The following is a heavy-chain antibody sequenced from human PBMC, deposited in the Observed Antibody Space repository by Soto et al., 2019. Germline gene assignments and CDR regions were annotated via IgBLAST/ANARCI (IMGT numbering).Heavy chain of an antibody. CDR2: ISYSGST. Sequence: QVQLQESGPGLVKPSETLSLTCTVSGDSISNYYWTWIRQSPGKGLEWIGYISYSGSTNYNPSLSNRVTISLDTPKNQFSLKLSSVTAADTAVYYCARGGTSSWSWFDPWGQGTLVTVSS. D-gene: IGHD6-13*01. CDR1: GDSISNYY. CDR3: ARGGTSSWSWFDP. J-gene: IGHJ5*02. V-gene: IGHV4-59*01.